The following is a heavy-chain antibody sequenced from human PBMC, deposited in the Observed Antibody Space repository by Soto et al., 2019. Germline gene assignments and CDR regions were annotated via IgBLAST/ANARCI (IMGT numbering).Heavy chain of an antibody. V-gene: IGHV3-23*01. J-gene: IGHJ6*02. CDR3: AKAIDIVVVPAAIGLGGMDV. D-gene: IGHD2-2*02. CDR1: GFTFSSYA. Sequence: GGSLRLCCAASGFTFSSYAMSWVRQAPGKGLEWVSAISGSGGSTYYADSVKGRFTISRDNSKNTLYLQMNSLRAEDTAVYYCAKAIDIVVVPAAIGLGGMDVWGQGTTVTVSS. CDR2: ISGSGGST.